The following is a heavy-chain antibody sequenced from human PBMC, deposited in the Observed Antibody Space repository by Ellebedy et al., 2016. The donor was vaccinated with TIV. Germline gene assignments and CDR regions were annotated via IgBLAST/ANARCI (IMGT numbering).Heavy chain of an antibody. CDR2: INHSGST. Sequence: MPSETLSLTCAVYGGSFGGYYWSWIRQPPGKGLEWIGEINHSGSTNYNPSLKSRVTVSVDTSKNQFSLKLSSVTAADTAVYYCAGRYSGYDGYFDYWGQGTLVTVSS. J-gene: IGHJ4*02. V-gene: IGHV4-34*01. CDR1: GGSFGGYY. CDR3: AGRYSGYDGYFDY. D-gene: IGHD5-12*01.